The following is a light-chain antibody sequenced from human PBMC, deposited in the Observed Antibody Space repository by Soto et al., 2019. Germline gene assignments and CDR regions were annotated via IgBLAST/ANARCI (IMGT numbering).Light chain of an antibody. CDR2: DVT. J-gene: IGLJ1*01. V-gene: IGLV2-14*01. Sequence: QSALTQPASVSGSPGQSITISCTGTSSDVGGYNFVSWYQQYPGKAPKLIIYDVTDRPSGVSIRFSGSKSDNTASLTISGLQAEDEADYYCSSYSIRSTRYVFGTGTKVTVL. CDR1: SSDVGGYNF. CDR3: SSYSIRSTRYV.